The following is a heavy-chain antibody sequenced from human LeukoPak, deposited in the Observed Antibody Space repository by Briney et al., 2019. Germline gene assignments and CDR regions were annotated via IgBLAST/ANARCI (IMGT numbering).Heavy chain of an antibody. Sequence: ASVKVSCKASGYTFTGYYMHWVRQAPGQGLEWMGWISTNTGNPTYARAFTGRFVFSLDTSVSTAYLHISGLKAEDTAIYYCARDQESSTLDYWGQGTLVTVSS. V-gene: IGHV7-4-1*02. J-gene: IGHJ4*02. D-gene: IGHD3-10*01. CDR1: GYTFTGYY. CDR2: ISTNTGNP. CDR3: ARDQESSTLDY.